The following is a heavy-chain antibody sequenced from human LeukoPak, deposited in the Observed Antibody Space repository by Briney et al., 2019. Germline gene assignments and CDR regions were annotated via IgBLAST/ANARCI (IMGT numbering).Heavy chain of an antibody. D-gene: IGHD6-19*01. J-gene: IGHJ4*02. CDR3: EREKSYSSGWYYFDY. CDR2: IIPIFGTA. CDR1: GGTFSSYA. V-gene: IGHV1-69*05. Sequence: GSSVKVSCKASGGTFSSYAISWVRQAPGQGLEWMGGIIPIFGTANYAQKFQGRVTITTDESTSTAYMELSSLRSEDTAVYYCEREKSYSSGWYYFDYWGQGTLVTVSS.